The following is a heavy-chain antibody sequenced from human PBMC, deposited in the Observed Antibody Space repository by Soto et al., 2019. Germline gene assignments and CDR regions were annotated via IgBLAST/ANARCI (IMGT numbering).Heavy chain of an antibody. CDR3: ARPDNNYVAS. Sequence: GESLKISCHASGYSFINYWIGWVRQLPGKGLEWMAIINPGNSETRYSPAFQGQVTISADRFITTVYLEWSSLKASDTAMYYCARPDNNYVASWGQGALVTVSS. V-gene: IGHV5-51*01. CDR1: GYSFINYW. J-gene: IGHJ4*02. CDR2: INPGNSET. D-gene: IGHD2-15*01.